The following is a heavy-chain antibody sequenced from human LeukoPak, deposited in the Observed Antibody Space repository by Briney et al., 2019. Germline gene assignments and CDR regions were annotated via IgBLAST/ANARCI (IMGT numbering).Heavy chain of an antibody. Sequence: SETLSLTCDVSGGSISSGLYSWSWIRKPPGKGLEWIGYISNSGSTNYHPSLKSRVTISSDTSKTQFTLKLTSVTAADTAVYYCARSPSGYRFDSWGQGTLVTVSS. CDR2: ISNSGST. J-gene: IGHJ4*02. V-gene: IGHV4-61*01. CDR3: ARSPSGYRFDS. D-gene: IGHD3-22*01. CDR1: GGSISSGLYS.